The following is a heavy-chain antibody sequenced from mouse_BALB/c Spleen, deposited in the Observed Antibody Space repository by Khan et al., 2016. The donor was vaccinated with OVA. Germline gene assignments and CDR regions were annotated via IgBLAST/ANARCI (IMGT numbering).Heavy chain of an antibody. V-gene: IGHV2-2*02. Sequence: QVQLKQSGPGLVQPSQSLSITCTVSGFSLANYSVHWVRQSPGKGLEWLGVIWSAGSTDHNAAFISSLTISKDNSRSQVFFKVNSLQPNDTAIYYCARRGYDYGRGALFAYWGQGTLVTVSA. J-gene: IGHJ3*01. CDR1: GFSLANYS. D-gene: IGHD2-4*01. CDR2: IWSAGST. CDR3: ARRGYDYGRGALFAY.